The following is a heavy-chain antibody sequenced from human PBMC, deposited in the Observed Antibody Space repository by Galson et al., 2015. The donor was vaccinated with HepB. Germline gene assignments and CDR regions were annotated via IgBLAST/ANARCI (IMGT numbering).Heavy chain of an antibody. CDR3: AKAVAGHTFQYDY. V-gene: IGHV4-59*08. CDR1: GDSISGSY. Sequence: SETLSLTCTVSGDSISGSYWSWIRQPPGKGLEWIGYMFYSGKTDYNPSLQSRVTISLDMSRNHFSLRLSSVTAADTAVYYCAKAVAGHTFQYDYWGQGTQVTVSS. J-gene: IGHJ4*02. CDR2: MFYSGKT. D-gene: IGHD6-19*01.